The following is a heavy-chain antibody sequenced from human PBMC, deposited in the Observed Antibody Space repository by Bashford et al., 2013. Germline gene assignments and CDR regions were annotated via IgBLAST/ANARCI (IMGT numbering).Heavy chain of an antibody. J-gene: IGHJ3*02. Sequence: VRQAPGKGLEWVSSISSSSSYIYYADSVKGRFTISRDNAKNSLYLQMNSLRAEDTAVYYCARDYGAYYDFWSGYTGPGAFDIWGQGTMVTVSS. CDR2: ISSSSSYI. CDR3: ARDYGAYYDFWSGYTGPGAFDI. D-gene: IGHD3-3*01. V-gene: IGHV3-21*01.